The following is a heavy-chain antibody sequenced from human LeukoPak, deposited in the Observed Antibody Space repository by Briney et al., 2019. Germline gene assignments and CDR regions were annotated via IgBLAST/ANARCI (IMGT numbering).Heavy chain of an antibody. CDR1: GYTFSGYY. D-gene: IGHD6-6*01. J-gene: IGHJ5*02. Sequence: ASVKVSCKATGYTFSGYYIHWVRQAPGQGLEWMGRISPNSGVTNYTQRFQGRVTMTRDASTSTAFMELSSLRSDDTAVYYCARDGSSSDGLDPWGQGTLVTVSS. V-gene: IGHV1-2*06. CDR2: ISPNSGVT. CDR3: ARDGSSSDGLDP.